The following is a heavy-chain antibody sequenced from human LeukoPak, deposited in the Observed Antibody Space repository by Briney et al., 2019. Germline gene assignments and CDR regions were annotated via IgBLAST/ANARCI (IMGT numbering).Heavy chain of an antibody. V-gene: IGHV1-8*01. CDR3: ARNVAVNYYYYYMDV. D-gene: IGHD2-15*01. CDR2: MNPNSGNT. J-gene: IGHJ6*03. CDR1: GYTFTSYD. Sequence: ASVKVSCKASGYTFTSYDINWVRQAIGQGLEWMGWMNPNSGNTGYAQKFQGRVTMTRNTSISTAYMELSSLRSEDTAVYYCARNVAVNYYYYYMDVWGKGTTVTVSS.